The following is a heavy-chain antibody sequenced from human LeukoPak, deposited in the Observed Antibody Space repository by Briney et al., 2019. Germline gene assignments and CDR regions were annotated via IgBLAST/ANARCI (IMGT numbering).Heavy chain of an antibody. J-gene: IGHJ4*02. Sequence: GGSLRLSCAASGFTVSSNYMSWVRLARGKGLEWVSVIYSGGSTYYADSVKGRFTISRDNSKNTLYLQMNSLRADDTAVYYCALYDFWSGYLGYWGQGTLVTVSS. CDR3: ALYDFWSGYLGY. CDR1: GFTVSSNY. CDR2: IYSGGST. D-gene: IGHD3-3*01. V-gene: IGHV3-66*02.